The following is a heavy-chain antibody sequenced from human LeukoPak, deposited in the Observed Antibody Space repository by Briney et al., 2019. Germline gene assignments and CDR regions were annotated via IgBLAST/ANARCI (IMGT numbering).Heavy chain of an antibody. D-gene: IGHD5-12*01. CDR3: STIYSPDADF. J-gene: IGHJ4*02. CDR2: IKSKSDGTT. Sequence: GGSLRLSCATSGIIFKNAWLSWVRPAPGKGLDWVGLIKSKSDGTTDYAAPVKGRFIISRDDSEKTLYLQMNSLKIEDTGFYYCSTIYSPDADFWGRGTLVTVSS. V-gene: IGHV3-15*01. CDR1: GIIFKNAW.